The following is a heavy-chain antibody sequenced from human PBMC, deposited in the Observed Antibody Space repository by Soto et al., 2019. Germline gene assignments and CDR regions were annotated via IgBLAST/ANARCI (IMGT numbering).Heavy chain of an antibody. V-gene: IGHV4-39*07. CDR1: GGSISSSSYY. J-gene: IGHJ5*02. D-gene: IGHD3-3*01. Sequence: SETLSLTCTVSGGSISSSSYYWGWIRQPPGKGLEWIGSIYYSGSTYYNPSLKSRVTISVDTSKNQFSLELRSVTAADTAVYYCARGRGRFLGNWFDPWGQGTLVTVSS. CDR3: ARGRGRFLGNWFDP. CDR2: IYYSGST.